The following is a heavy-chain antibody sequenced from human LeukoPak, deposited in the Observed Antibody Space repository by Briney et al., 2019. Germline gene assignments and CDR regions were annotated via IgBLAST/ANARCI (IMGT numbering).Heavy chain of an antibody. CDR3: ARLSATTTWASDY. CDR2: IYYSGST. D-gene: IGHD5-12*01. J-gene: IGHJ4*02. Sequence: PSETLSLTCTVSGGSISSYYWSWIRQPPGKGLEWIGYIYYSGSTNYNPSLKSRVTISVDTSKNQFSLKLSSVTAADTAVYYCARLSATTTWASDYWGQGTLVTVSS. V-gene: IGHV4-59*08. CDR1: GGSISSYY.